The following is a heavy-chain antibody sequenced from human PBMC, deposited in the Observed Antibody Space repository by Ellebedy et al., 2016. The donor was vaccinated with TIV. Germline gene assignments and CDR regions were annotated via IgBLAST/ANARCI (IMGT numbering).Heavy chain of an antibody. CDR2: IKQDGSET. CDR1: GFTFSSYW. V-gene: IGHV3-7*03. Sequence: GGSLRLXXAASGFTFSSYWMSWVRQAPGKGLEWVAIIKQDGSETYYADSVKGRFTISRNNAKNSLYLQMNSLRPEDTAVYYCTGDTGWLLLHWGQGTLGIVSS. J-gene: IGHJ1*01. CDR3: TGDTGWLLLH. D-gene: IGHD6-19*01.